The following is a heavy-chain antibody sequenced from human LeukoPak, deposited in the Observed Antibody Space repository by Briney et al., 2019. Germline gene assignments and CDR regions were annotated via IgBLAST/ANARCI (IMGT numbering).Heavy chain of an antibody. CDR2: LYPGDSNT. V-gene: IGHV5-51*01. Sequence: GESLKISCKGSGYSFISYWIGWVRQMPGKGLEWMGTLYPGDSNTKYSPSFQGQVTISADKSISTAYLQWSSLKASDTAMYYCARHHYDFWSGYSYPIDYWGQGTLVTVSS. D-gene: IGHD3-3*01. J-gene: IGHJ4*02. CDR1: GYSFISYW. CDR3: ARHHYDFWSGYSYPIDY.